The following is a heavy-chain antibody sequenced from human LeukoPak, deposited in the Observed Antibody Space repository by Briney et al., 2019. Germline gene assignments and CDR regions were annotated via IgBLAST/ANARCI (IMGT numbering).Heavy chain of an antibody. J-gene: IGHJ5*02. D-gene: IGHD3-10*01. CDR3: ARGLFWFGDLKTHWFDP. CDR2: MNPKTGNT. CDR1: GYTFTSYD. V-gene: IGHV1-8*01. Sequence: ASVKVSCKASGYTFTSYDINWVRQATGQGLEWMGWMNPKTGNTGYAQKFQGRVTMTRDTSISTAYMELISLGSEDTAVYYCARGLFWFGDLKTHWFDPWGQGTQVTVSS.